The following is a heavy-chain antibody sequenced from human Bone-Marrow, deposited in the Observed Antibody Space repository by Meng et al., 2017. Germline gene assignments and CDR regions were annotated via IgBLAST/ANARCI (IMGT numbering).Heavy chain of an antibody. CDR2: INPNSGGT. D-gene: IGHD2-2*01. Sequence: ASVKVSCKASGYTFTGYYMHWVRQAPGQGLEWMGRINPNSGGTNYAQKFQGRVTMTRDTSISTDYMELSRLRSDDTAVYYCARDYCSSTSCYLGDWFDPWGQGTLVTVSS. CDR1: GYTFTGYY. J-gene: IGHJ5*02. V-gene: IGHV1-2*06. CDR3: ARDYCSSTSCYLGDWFDP.